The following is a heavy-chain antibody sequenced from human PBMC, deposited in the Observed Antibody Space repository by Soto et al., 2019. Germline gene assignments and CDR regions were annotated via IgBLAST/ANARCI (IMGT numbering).Heavy chain of an antibody. CDR3: ARVWEEMATTVYWYFDL. V-gene: IGHV4-39*01. CDR2: IYYSGST. CDR1: GGSISSSSYY. D-gene: IGHD1-1*01. Sequence: PSETLSLTCTVSGGSISSSSYYWGWIRQPPGKGLEWIGSIYYSGSTYYNPSLKSRVTISVDTSKNQFSLKLSSVTAADTAVYYCARVWEEMATTVYWYFDLWGRGTLVTVSS. J-gene: IGHJ2*01.